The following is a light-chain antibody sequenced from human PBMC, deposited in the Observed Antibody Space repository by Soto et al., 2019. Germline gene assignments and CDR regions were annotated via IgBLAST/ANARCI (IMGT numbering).Light chain of an antibody. V-gene: IGLV1-40*01. J-gene: IGLJ1*01. CDR3: QSYDSSLSAYV. CDR1: SSHIWAGYD. CDR2: GNS. Sequence: QSALAQPPSVYGAPGQKVTIYCTGSSSHIWAGYDLHWYQQLPGTAPKLLLYGNSNRPSGVPDRFFGSKSGTSASLAITGLQAEDEADYYCQSYDSSLSAYVFGTGTKVTVL.